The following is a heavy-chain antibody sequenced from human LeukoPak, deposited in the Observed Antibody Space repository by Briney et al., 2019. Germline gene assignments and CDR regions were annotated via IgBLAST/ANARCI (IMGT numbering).Heavy chain of an antibody. CDR1: GFTFSSYA. D-gene: IGHD3-16*02. CDR3: ARDLSGDEVIAIDWFDP. Sequence: GGSLRLSCAASGFTFSSYAMSWVRQAPGKGLEWVSGISGSGGSTYYADSVKGRFIISRDNSKNTLYLQMNSLRAEDTAVYYCARDLSGDEVIAIDWFDPWGQGTLVTVSS. CDR2: ISGSGGST. V-gene: IGHV3-23*01. J-gene: IGHJ5*02.